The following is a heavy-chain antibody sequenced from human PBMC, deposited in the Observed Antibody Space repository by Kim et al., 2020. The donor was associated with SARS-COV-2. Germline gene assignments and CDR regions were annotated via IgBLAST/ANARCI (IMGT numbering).Heavy chain of an antibody. Sequence: ASVKVSCKASGYTFTSYGISWVRQAPGQGLEWMGWISAYNGNTNYAQKLQGRVTMTTDTSTSTAYMELRSLRSDDTAVYYCARFEVYYDSSGPFAFDIWGQGTMVTVSS. D-gene: IGHD3-22*01. CDR1: GYTFTSYG. J-gene: IGHJ3*02. V-gene: IGHV1-18*01. CDR3: ARFEVYYDSSGPFAFDI. CDR2: ISAYNGNT.